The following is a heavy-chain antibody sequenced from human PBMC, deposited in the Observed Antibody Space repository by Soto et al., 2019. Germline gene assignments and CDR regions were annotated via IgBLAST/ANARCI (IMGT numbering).Heavy chain of an antibody. D-gene: IGHD3-10*01. CDR1: GFTFRSYA. CDR2: ISGSGIST. V-gene: IGHV3-23*01. J-gene: IGHJ4*02. Sequence: PGGSLRLSCAASGFTFRSYAMSWVRQAPGKGLEWVSGISGSGISTHYADSVKGRFTVSRDNSKNTLYLQMTSLRAEDTAVYYYAKQSGSGSYYTVGSGGHFDYGGQGPLVPFS. CDR3: AKQSGSGSYYTVGSGGHFDY.